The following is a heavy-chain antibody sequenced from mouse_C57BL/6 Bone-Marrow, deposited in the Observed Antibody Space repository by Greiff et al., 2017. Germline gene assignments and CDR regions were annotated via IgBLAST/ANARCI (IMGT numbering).Heavy chain of an antibody. V-gene: IGHV1-84*01. D-gene: IGHD1-1*02. CDR2: IYPGSGNT. Sequence: QVQLQQSGPELVKPGASVKISCKASGYTFTDYYISWVKQRPGQGLEWIGWIYPGSGNTNYNEKFKGKATLTADTSSSTAYMQLSSLTSEASAVYFCANGVFDGFDYWGQGTTLTVSS. CDR3: ANGVFDGFDY. J-gene: IGHJ2*01. CDR1: GYTFTDYY.